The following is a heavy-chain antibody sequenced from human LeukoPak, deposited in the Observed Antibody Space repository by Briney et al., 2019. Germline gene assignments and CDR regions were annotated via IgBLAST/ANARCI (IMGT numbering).Heavy chain of an antibody. D-gene: IGHD4-17*01. CDR3: ARDINFDPTVIFDY. Sequence: GGSLRLSCAASGFTFSSYSMNWVRQAPGKGLEWVSSISSSSSYIYYADSVKGRFTISRDNAKNSLYLQMNSLRAEDTAVYYCARDINFDPTVIFDYWGQGTLVTVSS. J-gene: IGHJ4*02. CDR2: ISSSSSYI. V-gene: IGHV3-21*01. CDR1: GFTFSSYS.